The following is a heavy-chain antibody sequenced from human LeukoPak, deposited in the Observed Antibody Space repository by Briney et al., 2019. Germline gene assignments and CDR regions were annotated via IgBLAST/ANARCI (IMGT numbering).Heavy chain of an antibody. Sequence: PGGSLRLSCAASGFTFSSYGMHWVRQAPGKGLEWVAVISYDGSNKYYADSVKGRFTISRDNSKNTLYLQMNSLRAEDTAVYYCAKDMKEQHGGYDYYGMDVWGQGTTVTVSS. D-gene: IGHD1/OR15-1a*01. CDR3: AKDMKEQHGGYDYYGMDV. V-gene: IGHV3-30*18. CDR2: ISYDGSNK. J-gene: IGHJ6*02. CDR1: GFTFSSYG.